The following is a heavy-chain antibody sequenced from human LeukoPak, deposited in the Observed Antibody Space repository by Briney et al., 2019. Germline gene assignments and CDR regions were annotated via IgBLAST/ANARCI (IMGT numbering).Heavy chain of an antibody. CDR1: GFTFSNYS. V-gene: IGHV3-48*01. J-gene: IGHJ4*02. Sequence: GGSLRLSCAASGFTFSNYSMTWVRQTPGKGLEWVSYISSSGTIYYADSVKGRITISRDNAKNSLYLQLSSLRAEDTAVYYCARWRPTVLNRYFEYRGQGTLVTVSA. CDR2: ISSSGTI. D-gene: IGHD4-23*01. CDR3: ARWRPTVLNRYFEY.